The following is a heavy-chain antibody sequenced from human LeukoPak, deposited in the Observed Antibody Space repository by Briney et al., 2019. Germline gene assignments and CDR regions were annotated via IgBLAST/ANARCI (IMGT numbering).Heavy chain of an antibody. CDR1: GFTFSSYG. V-gene: IGHV3-30*02. J-gene: IGHJ4*02. CDR2: IRYDGSNK. Sequence: GGSLRLSCTASGFTFSSYGMHWVRQAPGKGLEWVAFIRYDGSNKYYADSVKGRFTISRDNSKSTLYLQMNSLRAEETAVYYCAKDRGTSVVPGFWGQGTLVTVSS. D-gene: IGHD2-2*01. CDR3: AKDRGTSVVPGF.